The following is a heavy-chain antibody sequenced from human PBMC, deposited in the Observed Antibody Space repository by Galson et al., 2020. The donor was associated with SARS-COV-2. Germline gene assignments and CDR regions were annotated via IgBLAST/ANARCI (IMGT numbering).Heavy chain of an antibody. CDR2: IKQDGSEK. J-gene: IGHJ4*02. D-gene: IGHD3-10*01. V-gene: IGHV3-7*01. CDR1: GFTFSSYW. Sequence: GGSLRLSCAASGFTFSSYWMSWVRQAPGKGLEWVANIKQDGSEKYYVDSVKGRFTISRDNAKNSLYLQMNSLRAEDTAVYYCARYRLWFGELFNPLDYWGQGTLVTVSS. CDR3: ARYRLWFGELFNPLDY.